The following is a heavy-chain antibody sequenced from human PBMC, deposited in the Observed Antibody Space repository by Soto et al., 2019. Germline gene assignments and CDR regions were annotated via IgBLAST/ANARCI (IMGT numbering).Heavy chain of an antibody. D-gene: IGHD2-8*01. CDR3: AKDRYRVYAMGALHDY. Sequence: PGGSLRLSCAASGFTFSSYAMSWVRQAPGKGLEWVSAISGSGGSTYYADSVKGRFTISRDNSKNTLYLQMNSLRAEDTAVYYCAKDRYRVYAMGALHDYWGQGTLVTVSS. V-gene: IGHV3-23*01. CDR2: ISGSGGST. J-gene: IGHJ4*02. CDR1: GFTFSSYA.